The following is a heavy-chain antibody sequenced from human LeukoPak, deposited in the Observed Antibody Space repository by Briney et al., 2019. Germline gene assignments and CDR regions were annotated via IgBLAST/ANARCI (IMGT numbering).Heavy chain of an antibody. CDR3: ARASWVSTADAVR. V-gene: IGHV3-23*01. J-gene: IGHJ4*02. CDR1: GRGISSFS. Sequence: GWCLRLCGAASGRGISSFSMSWVRQTPARGLEWLSSMKGTGETIYADSVRGRCTLFRDGSRNTVYLQLNNLRVEDTAVYYCARASWVSTADAVRWGQGTVVTVSS. D-gene: IGHD3-16*01. CDR2: MKGTGET.